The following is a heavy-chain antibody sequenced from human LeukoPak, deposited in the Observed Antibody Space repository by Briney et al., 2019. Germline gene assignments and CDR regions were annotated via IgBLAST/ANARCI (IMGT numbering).Heavy chain of an antibody. D-gene: IGHD5-18*01. V-gene: IGHV1-8*01. CDR3: ARDSLNNYYYTYYMDV. Sequence: ASVKVSCEASGYTFTSYGIKWVRQACGQGVDWLGWMKPNSGNTGYVQTFQGRVTMTRNTSISTAYMELSSLRSEDTAVYYCARDSLNNYYYTYYMDVWGKGTSVTVSS. CDR2: MKPNSGNT. CDR1: GYTFTSYG. J-gene: IGHJ6*03.